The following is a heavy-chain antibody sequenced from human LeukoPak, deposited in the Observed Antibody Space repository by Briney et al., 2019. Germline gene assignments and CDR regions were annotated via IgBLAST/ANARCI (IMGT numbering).Heavy chain of an antibody. D-gene: IGHD3-22*01. CDR1: GVSNYT. CDR3: ARDYSDSSGYYYFDY. Sequence: GRSLRLSCAASGVSNYTMHWVRQAPGKGREWVSGISWNSGSIGYADSVKGRFTISRDNAKNSLYLQMNSLRAEDTAVYYCARDYSDSSGYYYFDYWGQGTLVTVSS. J-gene: IGHJ4*02. V-gene: IGHV3-9*01. CDR2: ISWNSGSI.